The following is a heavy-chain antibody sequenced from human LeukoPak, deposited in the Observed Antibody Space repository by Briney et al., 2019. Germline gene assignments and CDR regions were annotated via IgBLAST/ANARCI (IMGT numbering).Heavy chain of an antibody. D-gene: IGHD3-9*01. V-gene: IGHV1-69*13. CDR2: IIPIFGTA. CDR1: GGTFSSYA. CDR3: ARVVYDILTGYYYSFDY. Sequence: SVKVSCKASGGTFSSYAISWVRQAPGQGLEWMGGIIPIFGTANYAQKFQGRVTVTADESTSTAYMELSSLRSEDTAVYYCARVVYDILTGYYYSFDYWGQGTLVTVSS. J-gene: IGHJ4*02.